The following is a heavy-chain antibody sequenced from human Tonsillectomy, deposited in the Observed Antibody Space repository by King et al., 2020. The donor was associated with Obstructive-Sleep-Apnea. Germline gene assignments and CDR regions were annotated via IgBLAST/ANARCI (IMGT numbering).Heavy chain of an antibody. J-gene: IGHJ5*02. D-gene: IGHD3-10*01. Sequence: EQLVQSGAEVKKPGASVKVSCKASGYTFTGYYIHWVRQAPGQGLEWMVWINPNSGGTNYAQKFQGRFTMTRDTSIRTTYMELSRLRSDSTAVYYFAGDRPPAFDSGSKNWFDPWGQGTLVTVSS. CDR1: GYTFTGYY. CDR3: AGDRPPAFDSGSKNWFDP. V-gene: IGHV1-2*02. CDR2: INPNSGGT.